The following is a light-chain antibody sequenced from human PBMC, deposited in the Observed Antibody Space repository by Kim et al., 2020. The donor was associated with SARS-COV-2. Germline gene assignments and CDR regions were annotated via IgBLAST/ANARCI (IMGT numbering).Light chain of an antibody. Sequence: IQLTQSPSSLSASVGDRVTITCRASQGISNYLAWYRQEPGKAPKFLISAAPTLQSGGPTRLSASGSGTDFTLTISGLQPEDCATYDCQQLNSYPYTFGQGTKLEI. CDR3: QQLNSYPYT. J-gene: IGKJ2*01. V-gene: IGKV1-9*01. CDR2: AAP. CDR1: QGISNY.